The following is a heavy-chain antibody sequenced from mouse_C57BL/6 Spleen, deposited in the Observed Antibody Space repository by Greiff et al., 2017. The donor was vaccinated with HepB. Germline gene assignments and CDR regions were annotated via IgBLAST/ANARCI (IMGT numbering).Heavy chain of an antibody. CDR1: GYAFTNYL. CDR2: INPGSGGT. Sequence: LQESGAELVRPGTSVKVSCKASGYAFTNYLIEWVKQRPGQGLEWIGVINPGSGGTNYNEKFKGKATLTADKSSSTAYMQLSSLTSEDSAVYFCARRGDYGNSWFAYWGQGTLVTVSA. D-gene: IGHD2-1*01. V-gene: IGHV1-54*01. CDR3: ARRGDYGNSWFAY. J-gene: IGHJ3*01.